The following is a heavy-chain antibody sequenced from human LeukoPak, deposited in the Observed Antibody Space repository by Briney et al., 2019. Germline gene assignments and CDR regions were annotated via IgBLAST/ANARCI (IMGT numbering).Heavy chain of an antibody. Sequence: ASVKVSCKASGYTFTSYGISWVRQAPGQGLEWMGWISAYNGNTNYAQKLQGRVTMTTDTSTSTAYMELRSLRSDDTAVYYCASYGSGSYYNFSNEYFQHWGQGTLVTVSP. V-gene: IGHV1-18*01. J-gene: IGHJ1*01. D-gene: IGHD3-10*01. CDR1: GYTFTSYG. CDR3: ASYGSGSYYNFSNEYFQH. CDR2: ISAYNGNT.